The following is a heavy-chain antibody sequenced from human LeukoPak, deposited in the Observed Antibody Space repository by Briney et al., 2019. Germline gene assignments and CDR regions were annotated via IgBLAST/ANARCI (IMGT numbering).Heavy chain of an antibody. CDR2: INTNTGNP. J-gene: IGHJ5*02. V-gene: IGHV7-4-1*02. D-gene: IGHD2-2*01. Sequence: RGASVKVSCKASGYTFTSYAMNWVRQAPGQGLEWMGWINTNTGNPTYAQGFTGRFVFSLDTSVSTAYPQISSLKVEDTAVYYCARKSSTSKNWFDPWGQGTLVTVSS. CDR1: GYTFTSYA. CDR3: ARKSSTSKNWFDP.